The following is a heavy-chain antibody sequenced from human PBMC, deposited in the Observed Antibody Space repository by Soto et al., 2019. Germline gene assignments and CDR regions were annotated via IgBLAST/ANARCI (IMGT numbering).Heavy chain of an antibody. D-gene: IGHD3-22*01. V-gene: IGHV4-39*01. CDR2: IYYSGST. J-gene: IGHJ4*02. CDR3: ARRPTYYYYISGSWGLDY. CDR1: GGSISSSSYY. Sequence: QLQLQESGPGLVKPSETLSLTCTVSGGSISSSSYYWGWIRQPPGKGLEWIGSIYYSGSTYYNQSCWSRYTISGDTSKNQFSLKLSSVTAADTAVYYCARRPTYYYYISGSWGLDYWGQGTLVTVSS.